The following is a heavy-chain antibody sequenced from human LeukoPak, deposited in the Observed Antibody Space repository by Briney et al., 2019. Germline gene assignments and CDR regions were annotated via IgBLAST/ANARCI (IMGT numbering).Heavy chain of an antibody. CDR1: GGSVSSGSYY. Sequence: PSETLSLTCTVSGGSVSSGSYYWSWIRQPPGKGLEWIGYIYYSGSTNYNPSLKSRVTISVDTSKNQFSLKLSSVTAADTAVYYCARAWGLRPLDYWGQGTLVTVSP. D-gene: IGHD1-26*01. CDR2: IYYSGST. V-gene: IGHV4-61*01. J-gene: IGHJ4*02. CDR3: ARAWGLRPLDY.